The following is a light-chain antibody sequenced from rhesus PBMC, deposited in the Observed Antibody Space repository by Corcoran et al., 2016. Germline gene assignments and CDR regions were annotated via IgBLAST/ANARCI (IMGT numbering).Light chain of an antibody. J-gene: IGKJ4*01. CDR2: DAS. CDR3: QQHNSYPLT. CDR1: QGISKY. Sequence: DIQMTQSPSSLSASVGDTVTITCQASQGISKYLAWYQQKQGKAPKLLIYDASTLQSGVPSRFSGSGAGTEFTLTISSLQPEDFATYYGQQHNSYPLTFGGGTKVELK. V-gene: IGKV1-25*01.